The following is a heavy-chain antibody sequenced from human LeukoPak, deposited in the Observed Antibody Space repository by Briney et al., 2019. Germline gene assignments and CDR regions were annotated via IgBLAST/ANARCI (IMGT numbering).Heavy chain of an antibody. CDR2: ISAYNGNT. CDR1: GYTFTSYG. J-gene: IGHJ6*02. V-gene: IGHV1-18*01. Sequence: ASVKVSCKASGYTFTSYGISWVRQAPGQGLEWMGWISAYNGNTNYAQELHGRVTMTTDTSTSTAYMELRSLRSDDTAVYYCARDRNPGYSSSWYTNYYYYGMDVWGQGTTVTVSS. D-gene: IGHD6-13*01. CDR3: ARDRNPGYSSSWYTNYYYYGMDV.